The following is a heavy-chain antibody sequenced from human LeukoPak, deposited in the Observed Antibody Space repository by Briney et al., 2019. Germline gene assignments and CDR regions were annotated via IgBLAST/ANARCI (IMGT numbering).Heavy chain of an antibody. V-gene: IGHV3-11*04. Sequence: GGSLRLSCAASGFIFSDYYMSWIRQAPGKGLEWVSYISNSDNSIYYADSVKGRFTISRDNAKNSLYLQMNSLRAEDTAVYYCARGYSPGIVYYYYYYMDVLGKGTTVTVSS. CDR2: ISNSDNSI. D-gene: IGHD1-1*01. CDR1: GFIFSDYY. CDR3: ARGYSPGIVYYYYYYMDV. J-gene: IGHJ6*03.